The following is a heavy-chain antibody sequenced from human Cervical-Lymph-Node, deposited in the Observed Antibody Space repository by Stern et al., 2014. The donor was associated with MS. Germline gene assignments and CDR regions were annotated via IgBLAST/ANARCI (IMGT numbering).Heavy chain of an antibody. CDR3: ARDTCRGGGCYFRY. D-gene: IGHD2-15*01. CDR1: GFIFSSYA. CDR2: LSNEGSKQ. V-gene: IGHV3-30-3*01. J-gene: IGHJ4*02. Sequence: QVQLVQSGGGVVQPGRSLRLSCAASGFIFSSYAMHWVRQAPGKGLDWVAFLSNEGSKQLYADSVKGRFTISRDNSNNTLYLQMNSLRPEDTAVYYCARDTCRGGGCYFRYWGQGILITVSS.